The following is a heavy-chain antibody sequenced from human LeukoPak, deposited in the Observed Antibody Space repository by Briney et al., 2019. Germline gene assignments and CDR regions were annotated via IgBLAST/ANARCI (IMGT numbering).Heavy chain of an antibody. CDR3: ARTQSQGGSYRYYFGY. V-gene: IGHV4-61*08. CDR2: IYYIRNT. CDR1: GASVGSAGYY. D-gene: IGHD1-26*01. Sequence: KTSETLSLTCTVSGASVGSAGYYWSWIRQPPGGGLEWIGYIYYIRNTNYNPSLKSRVTMSLDPSENQFSLKLNSVTAADTAVYYCARTQSQGGSYRYYFGYWGQGTLVTVSS. J-gene: IGHJ4*02.